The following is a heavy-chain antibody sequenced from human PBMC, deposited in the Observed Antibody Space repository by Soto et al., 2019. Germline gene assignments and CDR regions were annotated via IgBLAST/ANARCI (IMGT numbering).Heavy chain of an antibody. CDR3: AKDDYTHRGHACFDY. J-gene: IGHJ4*02. CDR1: GFSCTHLA. V-gene: IGHV3-23*01. CDR2: SGDSGYIT. D-gene: IGHD4-4*01. Sequence: HPGRSLRLSCAASGFSCTHLAMRWVRQAPWKGREWVAGSGDSGYITWYAHSLKGRLSISRDNSKNTLCLELNSLRFADTAVYYCAKDDYTHRGHACFDYWGPGA.